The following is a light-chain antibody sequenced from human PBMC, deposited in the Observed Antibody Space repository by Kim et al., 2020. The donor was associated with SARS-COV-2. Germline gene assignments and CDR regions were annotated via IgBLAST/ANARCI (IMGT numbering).Light chain of an antibody. CDR1: QSVRSN. Sequence: DIVMTQSPATLSLSPGERATLSCRASQSVRSNLAWYQRKPGQAPRLLMYDASTRATAIPARFSGSGSGTEFTLTISSLHSEDFAVYYCQQYNNWPQTFGQGTKLEI. CDR2: DAS. V-gene: IGKV3-15*01. CDR3: QQYNNWPQT. J-gene: IGKJ2*01.